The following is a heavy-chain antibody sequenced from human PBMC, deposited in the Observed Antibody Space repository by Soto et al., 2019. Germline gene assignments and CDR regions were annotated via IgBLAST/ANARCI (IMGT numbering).Heavy chain of an antibody. D-gene: IGHD3-16*01. CDR2: IYWTDDK. J-gene: IGHJ4*02. CDR3: AHTWGVPFDY. CDR1: GFSLRTTGVG. V-gene: IGHV2-5*01. Sequence: QITLKESGPTLVEPTQPLPLTCTYSGFSLRTTGVGVGWIRQPPGKALEWLGIIYWTDDKRYSPSLKNRFTLTSDISKSQVVLTMTNMDPVDTATYYGAHTWGVPFDYWGQGTLVIVSS.